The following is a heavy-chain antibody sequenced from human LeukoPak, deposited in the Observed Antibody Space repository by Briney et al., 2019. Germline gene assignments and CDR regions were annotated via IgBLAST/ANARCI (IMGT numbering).Heavy chain of an antibody. V-gene: IGHV4-34*01. CDR3: ARGGVAARPPLDY. CDR2: INHSGST. J-gene: IGHJ4*02. CDR1: GGSFSGYY. D-gene: IGHD6-6*01. Sequence: PSETLSLTCAVYGGSFSGYYWSWIRQPPGKGLEWIGEINHSGSTNYNPSLKSRVTISVDTSKNQFSLKLSSVTAADTAVYYCARGGVAARPPLDYWGQGTLVTVSS.